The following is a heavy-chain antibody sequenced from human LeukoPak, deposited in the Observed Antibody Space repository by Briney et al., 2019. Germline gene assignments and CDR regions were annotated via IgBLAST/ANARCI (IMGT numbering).Heavy chain of an antibody. CDR3: AREVNYYGSGYFDY. CDR1: GGSISSYY. D-gene: IGHD3-10*01. J-gene: IGHJ4*02. V-gene: IGHV4-59*01. CDR2: IYYSGST. Sequence: SETLSLTFTVSGGSISSYYWSWIRQPPGKGLEWIGYIYYSGSTNYNPSLKSRVTISVDTSKNQFSLKLSSVTAADTAVYYCAREVNYYGSGYFDYWGQGTLVTVSS.